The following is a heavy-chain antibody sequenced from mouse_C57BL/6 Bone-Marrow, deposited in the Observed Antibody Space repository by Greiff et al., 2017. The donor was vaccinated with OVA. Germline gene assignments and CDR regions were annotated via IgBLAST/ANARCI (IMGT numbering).Heavy chain of an antibody. CDR3: ARPYYSNYLFAY. Sequence: EVKVVESGGGLVKPGGSLKLSCAASGFTFSDYGMHWVRQAPEKGLEWVAYISSGSSTIYYADTVKGRFTISRDNAKNTLFLQMTSLRSEDTAMYYCARPYYSNYLFAYWGQGTLVTVSA. J-gene: IGHJ3*01. V-gene: IGHV5-17*01. D-gene: IGHD2-5*01. CDR1: GFTFSDYG. CDR2: ISSGSSTI.